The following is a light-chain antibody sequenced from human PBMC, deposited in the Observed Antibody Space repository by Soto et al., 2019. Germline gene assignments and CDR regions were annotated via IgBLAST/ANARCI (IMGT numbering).Light chain of an antibody. V-gene: IGLV2-11*01. CDR3: CSYAGSYTVV. J-gene: IGLJ2*01. CDR2: DVS. Sequence: QSVLTQPRSVSGSLGQSVTISCTGTSSDVGGYYYVSWYQQHPGKAPKLMIYDVSKRPSGVPDRFSGSKSGNTASLTISGLQAEDEAEYYCCSYAGSYTVVFGGGTKLTVL. CDR1: SSDVGGYYY.